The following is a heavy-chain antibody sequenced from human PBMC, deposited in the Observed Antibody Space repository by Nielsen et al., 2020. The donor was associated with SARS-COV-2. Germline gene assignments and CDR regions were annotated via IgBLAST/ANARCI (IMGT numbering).Heavy chain of an antibody. V-gene: IGHV5-51*01. CDR2: IYPGDSDA. CDR3: AGLITYYDILTGYFHFDY. Sequence: GESLKISCKGSGYSFTSYWIGWVRQMPGKGLEWMGIIYPGDSDARYSPSFQGQVTISADKSISTAYLQWSSLKASDTAMYYCAGLITYYDILTGYFHFDYWGQGTLVTVSS. CDR1: GYSFTSYW. D-gene: IGHD3-9*01. J-gene: IGHJ4*02.